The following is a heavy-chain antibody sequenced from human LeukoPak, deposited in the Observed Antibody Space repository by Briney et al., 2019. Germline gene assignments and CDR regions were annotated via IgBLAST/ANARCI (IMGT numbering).Heavy chain of an antibody. CDR3: AREAGGSDTYYFDY. CDR1: GYTFTGYY. J-gene: IGHJ4*02. V-gene: IGHV1-2*06. CDR2: ISPKSGGI. Sequence: ASVKVSCKASGYTFTGYYIHWVRQAPGQGLEWMGRISPKSGGINYAQKFQGRVTMTRDTAISTAYMEVSGLRSDDTAVYYCAREAGGSDTYYFDYWGQGVLVTVSS. D-gene: IGHD1-26*01.